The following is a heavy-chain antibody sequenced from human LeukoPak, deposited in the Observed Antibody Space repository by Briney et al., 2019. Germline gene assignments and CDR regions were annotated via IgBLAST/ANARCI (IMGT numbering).Heavy chain of an antibody. CDR2: ISSSSSYI. J-gene: IGHJ5*02. CDR1: GFTFSSSS. CDR3: ARDRRVGAHNWFDP. D-gene: IGHD1-26*01. V-gene: IGHV3-21*04. Sequence: PGGSLRLSCAASGFTFSSSSMNWVRQAPGKGLEWVSSISSSSSYIYYADSVKGRFTISRDSAKNTLYLQMNSLRAEDAAVYYCARDRRVGAHNWFDPWGQGTLVTVSS.